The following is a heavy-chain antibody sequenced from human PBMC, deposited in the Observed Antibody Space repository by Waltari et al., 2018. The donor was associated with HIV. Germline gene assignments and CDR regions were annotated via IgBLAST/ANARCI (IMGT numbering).Heavy chain of an antibody. CDR3: ARVSYDILTVFYYYYGMDV. J-gene: IGHJ6*02. D-gene: IGHD3-9*01. Sequence: QVQLQESGPGLVKPSETLSLTCTVSGGSISSYYWSWIRQPPGKGLEWIGYIQYSGSTNYNPSLKSRVTISVDTSKNQFSLKLRSVTAADTAVYYCARVSYDILTVFYYYYGMDVWGQGATLTVSS. V-gene: IGHV4-59*01. CDR1: GGSISSYY. CDR2: IQYSGST.